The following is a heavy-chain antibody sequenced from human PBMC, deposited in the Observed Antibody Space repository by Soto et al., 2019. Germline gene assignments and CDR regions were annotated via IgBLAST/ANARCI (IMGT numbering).Heavy chain of an antibody. CDR2: IYKGGSN. CDR1: GDSVSSVGFH. D-gene: IGHD3-3*01. V-gene: IGHV4-30-4*01. J-gene: IGHJ4*02. Sequence: ASETLSLTCTVSGDSVSSVGFHWAWLRRPPGKGLVWIGYIYKGGSNYYRPSLESRMQMSLDATRNHYSLGLTSVTAADTTVYYCARAPVGLDTISYFDYWGQGKLVTVSS. CDR3: ARAPVGLDTISYFDY.